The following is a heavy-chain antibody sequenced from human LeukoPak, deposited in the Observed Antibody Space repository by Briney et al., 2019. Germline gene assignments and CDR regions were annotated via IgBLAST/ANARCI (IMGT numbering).Heavy chain of an antibody. CDR1: GFTFSNYW. J-gene: IGHJ4*02. V-gene: IGHV3-7*01. CDR3: ARDKSARYSYFDY. D-gene: IGHD5-18*01. Sequence: GGSLRLSCAASGFTFSNYWMSWVRQAPGKGLEWVANIRQDGSEKYYVDSVKGRFTISRDNAKNSLYLQMNSLRAEDTAVYYCARDKSARYSYFDYWGQGTLVTVSS. CDR2: IRQDGSEK.